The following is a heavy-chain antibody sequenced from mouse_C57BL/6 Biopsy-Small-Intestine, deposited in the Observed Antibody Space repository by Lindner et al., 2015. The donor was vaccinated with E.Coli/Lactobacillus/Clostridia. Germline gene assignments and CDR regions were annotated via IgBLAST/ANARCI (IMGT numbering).Heavy chain of an antibody. V-gene: IGHV1-64*01. CDR3: ARGATIVTHFDY. CDR1: GYTFTSYW. CDR2: IHPNSGST. D-gene: IGHD2-5*01. Sequence: VQLQESGAELVKPGASVKLSCKASGYTFTSYWMHWVKQRPGQGLEWIGMIHPNSGSTNYNEKFKSKATLTVDKSSSTAYMQLSSLTSEDSAVYYCARGATIVTHFDYWGQGTTLTVSS. J-gene: IGHJ2*01.